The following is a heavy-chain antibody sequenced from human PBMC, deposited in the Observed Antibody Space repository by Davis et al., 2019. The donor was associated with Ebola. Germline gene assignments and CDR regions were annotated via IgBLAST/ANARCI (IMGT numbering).Heavy chain of an antibody. CDR2: ISWNSGSI. Sequence: PGGSLRLSCAASGFTFDDYAMHWVRQAPGKGLEWVSGISWNSGSIGYADSVKGRFTISRDNAKNSLYLQMNSLRAEDTAVYYCARNRRDGLYFDYWGQGTLVTVSS. CDR1: GFTFDDYA. J-gene: IGHJ4*02. D-gene: IGHD5-24*01. CDR3: ARNRRDGLYFDY. V-gene: IGHV3-9*01.